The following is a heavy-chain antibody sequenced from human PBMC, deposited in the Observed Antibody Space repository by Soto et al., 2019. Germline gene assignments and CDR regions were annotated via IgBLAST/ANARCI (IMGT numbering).Heavy chain of an antibody. CDR2: ISYDGSNK. CDR1: GFTFSSYG. CDR3: AKGAPMVRGANDAFDI. J-gene: IGHJ3*02. D-gene: IGHD3-10*01. Sequence: QVQLVESGGGVVQPGRSLRLSCAASGFTFSSYGMHWVRQAPGKGLEWVAVISYDGSNKYYADSVKGRFTISRDNSKNTLYLQMNSLRADDTAVYYCAKGAPMVRGANDAFDIWGQGTMVTVSS. V-gene: IGHV3-30*18.